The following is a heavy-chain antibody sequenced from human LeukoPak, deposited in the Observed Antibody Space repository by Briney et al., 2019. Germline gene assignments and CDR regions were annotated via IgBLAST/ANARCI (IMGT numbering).Heavy chain of an antibody. CDR1: GGSISSSSYY. Sequence: PSETLSLTCTVSGGSISSSSYYWSWIRQPAGKGLEWIGRIYTSGSTNYNPSLKSRVTMSVDTSKNQFSLKLSSVTAADTAVYYCARDTSISMVRGVILAGMDVWGQGTTVTVSS. V-gene: IGHV4-61*02. CDR3: ARDTSISMVRGVILAGMDV. D-gene: IGHD3-10*01. CDR2: IYTSGST. J-gene: IGHJ6*02.